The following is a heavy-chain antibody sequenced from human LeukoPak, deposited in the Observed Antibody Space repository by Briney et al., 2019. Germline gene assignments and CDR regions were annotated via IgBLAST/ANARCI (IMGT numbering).Heavy chain of an antibody. V-gene: IGHV3-33*06. CDR3: AKVVSTVTTRDHDAFDI. Sequence: GGSLRLSCAASGFTFSNYAMSWVRQAPGKGLEWVAVIWYDGSNKYYADSVKGRFTISRDNSKNTLYLQMNSLRAEDTAVYYCAKVVSTVTTRDHDAFDIWGQGTMVTVSS. D-gene: IGHD4-17*01. CDR1: GFTFSNYA. CDR2: IWYDGSNK. J-gene: IGHJ3*02.